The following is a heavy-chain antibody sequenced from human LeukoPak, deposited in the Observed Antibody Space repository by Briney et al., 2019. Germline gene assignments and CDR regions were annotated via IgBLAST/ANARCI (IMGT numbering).Heavy chain of an antibody. Sequence: SETLSLTCTVSGGSISSRSYNWGGVGQPQGKGLEWIGRIYYSGSTYNNPSLKSRVTISVDTSKNQFSLKLSSVTAADTAVYYCARHRPYCGGDCYRYYFDYWGQGTLVTVSS. V-gene: IGHV4-39*01. CDR3: ARHRPYCGGDCYRYYFDY. D-gene: IGHD2-21*02. CDR2: IYYSGST. J-gene: IGHJ4*02. CDR1: GGSISSRSYN.